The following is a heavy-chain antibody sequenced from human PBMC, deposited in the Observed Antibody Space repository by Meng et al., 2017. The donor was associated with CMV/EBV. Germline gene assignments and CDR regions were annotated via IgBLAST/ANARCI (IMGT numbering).Heavy chain of an antibody. J-gene: IGHJ4*02. Sequence: QVQLVQYGSEVKNPWDTLEVSRKVPGYIFADHYLHWVRHDPRQGLEWMGWLYPNSGGTNYEQNFQSRVTMIRETSISTTYMELSSLTSADTAIYFCVRDHDWGADYWGQETLVTVSS. CDR1: GYIFADHY. CDR3: VRDHDWGADY. CDR2: LYPNSGGT. D-gene: IGHD3-16*01. V-gene: IGHV1-2*02.